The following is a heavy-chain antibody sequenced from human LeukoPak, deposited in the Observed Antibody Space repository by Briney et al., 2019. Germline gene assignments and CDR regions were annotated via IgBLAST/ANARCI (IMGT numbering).Heavy chain of an antibody. J-gene: IGHJ4*02. Sequence: GGSLRLSCAVSGFTFSSYAMSWVRQTPGKGLEWVSDISGGGGSTYSADSVKGRFTISRDNSKNTLYLQMNSLRAEDTAVYFCAKGLNYGGKFSFDHWGQGILVTVSS. CDR3: AKGLNYGGKFSFDH. CDR1: GFTFSSYA. D-gene: IGHD4-23*01. CDR2: ISGGGGST. V-gene: IGHV3-23*01.